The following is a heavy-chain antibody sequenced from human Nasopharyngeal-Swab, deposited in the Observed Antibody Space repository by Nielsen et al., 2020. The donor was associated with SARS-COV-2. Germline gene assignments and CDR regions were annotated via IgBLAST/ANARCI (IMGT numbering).Heavy chain of an antibody. J-gene: IGHJ6*02. Sequence: SGPTLVKPTETLTLTCTVSGFSLSNARMGVSWIRQPPGKALEWLAHIFSNDEKSYSTSLKSRLTISKDTSKSQVVLTMSNMDPVDTATYYCARMGHYYYGMDVWGQGTTVTVSS. V-gene: IGHV2-26*01. CDR3: ARMGHYYYGMDV. CDR1: GFSLSNARMG. CDR2: IFSNDEK.